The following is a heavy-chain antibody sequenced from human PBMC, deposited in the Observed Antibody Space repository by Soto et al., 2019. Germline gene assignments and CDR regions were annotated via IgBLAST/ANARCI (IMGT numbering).Heavy chain of an antibody. CDR2: TSNSDGST. CDR1: GFTFSSYT. Sequence: QPGGSLRLSCAASGFTFSSYTMSWVRQAPGKGLEWVSTTSNSDGSTFYADSMKGRFTIFRDNSKDTLYLQMNSLRADDTAVYYCAKDFSTSRANRFDRWGQGTLVTVSS. J-gene: IGHJ5*02. CDR3: AKDFSTSRANRFDR. V-gene: IGHV3-23*01. D-gene: IGHD6-13*01.